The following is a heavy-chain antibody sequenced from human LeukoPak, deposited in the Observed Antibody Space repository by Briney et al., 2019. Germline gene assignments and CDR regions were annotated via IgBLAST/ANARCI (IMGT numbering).Heavy chain of an antibody. V-gene: IGHV4-4*07. Sequence: SETLSLTCTVSGGSISSYYWSWVRQPAGKGLEWIGRIYTTGSTNYNPSLKSRVTMSVDTSKNQFSLNLTSVTAADTAVYYCARDRTYGGNSGFDYWGRGTLATVSS. CDR3: ARDRTYGGNSGFDY. D-gene: IGHD4-23*01. CDR1: GGSISSYY. J-gene: IGHJ4*02. CDR2: IYTTGST.